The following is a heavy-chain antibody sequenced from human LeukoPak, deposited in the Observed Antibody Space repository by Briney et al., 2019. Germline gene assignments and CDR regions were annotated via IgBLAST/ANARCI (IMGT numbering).Heavy chain of an antibody. J-gene: IGHJ4*02. D-gene: IGHD3/OR15-3a*01. V-gene: IGHV4-59*01. CDR2: IYYSGST. CDR3: ARGWTGYPYYFDY. CDR1: GGSISSYY. Sequence: SETLSLTCTVSGGSISSYYWSWIRQPPGKGLEWIGYIYYSGSTNYNPSLKSRVTISVVTSKNQFSLKLSSVTAADTAVYYCARGWTGYPYYFDYWGQGTLVTVSS.